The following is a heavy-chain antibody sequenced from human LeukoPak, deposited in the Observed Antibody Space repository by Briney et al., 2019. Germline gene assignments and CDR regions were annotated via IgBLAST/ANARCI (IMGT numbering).Heavy chain of an antibody. Sequence: PGRSLRLSCAASGFTFRKYAMHWVRQAPGKGLEWVAVISHDGSSKVYSDSVQGRFSISRDDSENTLYLQMNSLRPEDTALHYCARESYCTRTSCYRAFDYWGQGTPVTVSS. V-gene: IGHV3-30-3*01. CDR3: ARESYCTRTSCYRAFDY. D-gene: IGHD2-2*01. CDR2: ISHDGSSK. CDR1: GFTFRKYA. J-gene: IGHJ4*02.